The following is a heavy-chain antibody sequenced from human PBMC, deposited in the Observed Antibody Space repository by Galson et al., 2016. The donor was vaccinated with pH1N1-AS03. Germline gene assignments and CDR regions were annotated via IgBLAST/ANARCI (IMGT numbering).Heavy chain of an antibody. CDR1: GFTFRNYA. CDR3: AKGSSGWAHVAFGI. CDR2: ISVRGGIT. V-gene: IGHV3-23*01. Sequence: SLRLSCAASGFTFRNYAMRWVRQAPGQGLEWVAGISVRGGITFYADSVKGRFTISRDNSKNTLYLQMNSLRAEDTAVYYCAKGSSGWAHVAFGIGGQGTMVTAPS. D-gene: IGHD6-19*01. J-gene: IGHJ3*02.